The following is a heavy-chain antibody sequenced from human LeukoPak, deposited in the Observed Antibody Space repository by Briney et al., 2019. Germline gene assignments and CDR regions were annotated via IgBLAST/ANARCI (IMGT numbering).Heavy chain of an antibody. D-gene: IGHD5-18*01. CDR1: GYSISSGYY. J-gene: IGHJ4*02. CDR3: AREGSYGTPFDY. Sequence: SETLSLTCTVSGYSISSGYYWGWIRQPPGKGLEWIGSIYHSGSTYYNPSLKSRVTISVDTSKNQFSLKLSSVTAADTAVYYCAREGSYGTPFDYWGQGTLVTVSS. CDR2: IYHSGST. V-gene: IGHV4-38-2*02.